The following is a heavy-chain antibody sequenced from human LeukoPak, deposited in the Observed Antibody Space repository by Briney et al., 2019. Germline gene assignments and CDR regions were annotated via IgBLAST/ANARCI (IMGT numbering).Heavy chain of an antibody. J-gene: IGHJ4*02. V-gene: IGHV3-23*01. Sequence: PGGSLRLSCAASGFTFSSYAMSWVRQAPGEGLEWVSAISGSGGSTYYADSVKGRFTISRDNSKNTLYLQMNSLRAEDTAVYYCAKDGGPDYRYTAMVTGYFDYWGQGTLVTVSS. CDR2: ISGSGGST. CDR1: GFTFSSYA. CDR3: AKDGGPDYRYTAMVTGYFDY. D-gene: IGHD5-18*01.